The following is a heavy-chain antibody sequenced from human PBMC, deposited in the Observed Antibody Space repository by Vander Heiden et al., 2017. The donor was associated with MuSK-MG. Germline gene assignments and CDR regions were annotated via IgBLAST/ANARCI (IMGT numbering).Heavy chain of an antibody. V-gene: IGHV4-34*01. Sequence: QVQLQQWGAGLLKPSETLSLTCAVYGGSFSGYYWSWIRQPPGKGLEWIGEINHSGSTNYNPSLKSRVTISVDTSKNQFSLKLSSVTAADTAVYYCARGVWGWFDPWGQGTLVTVSS. J-gene: IGHJ5*02. CDR1: GGSFSGYY. CDR3: ARGVWGWFDP. D-gene: IGHD1-26*01. CDR2: INHSGST.